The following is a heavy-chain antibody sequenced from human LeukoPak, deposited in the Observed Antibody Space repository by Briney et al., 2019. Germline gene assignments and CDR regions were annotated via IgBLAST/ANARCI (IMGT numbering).Heavy chain of an antibody. CDR3: ARHSSAARPNFDY. D-gene: IGHD6-6*01. V-gene: IGHV4-39*01. Sequence: SETLSLTCTVSGGSISGSNYYWGWIRQPPGKGLEWIGSIYYSGTTYYNPSLKSRVTISVDTSKNQFSLEVTSMTAADTAVYYCARHSSAARPNFDYWGQGTLVTVSP. CDR1: GGSISGSNYY. J-gene: IGHJ4*02. CDR2: IYYSGTT.